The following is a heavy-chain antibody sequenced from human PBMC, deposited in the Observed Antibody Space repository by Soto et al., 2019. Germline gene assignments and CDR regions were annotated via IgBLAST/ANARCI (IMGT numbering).Heavy chain of an antibody. Sequence: GGSLRLSCAASGFTFSNYAMSWVRQASGKGLEWVGRIRDRAYNYATAYTASVKGRFTISRDDSTNTAYLQMNSLRTEDTAIYYCTRLISAAQDYWGQGALVTVSS. CDR1: GFTFSNYA. D-gene: IGHD3-10*01. V-gene: IGHV3-73*01. CDR3: TRLISAAQDY. J-gene: IGHJ4*02. CDR2: IRDRAYNYAT.